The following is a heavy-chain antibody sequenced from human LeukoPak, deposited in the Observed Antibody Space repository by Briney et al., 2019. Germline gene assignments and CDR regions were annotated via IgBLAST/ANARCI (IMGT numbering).Heavy chain of an antibody. CDR1: GFTFRTYW. CDR3: VSFYETY. V-gene: IGHV3-74*01. CDR2: INEDGSIT. D-gene: IGHD2/OR15-2a*01. J-gene: IGHJ4*02. Sequence: GGSLRLSCAVSGFTFRTYWMHWVRQVPGEGLVWVSRINEDGSITNYADSVKGRFAISKENAKNTVYLQMNSLRAEDTAVYYCVSFYETYWGRGTLVTVSS.